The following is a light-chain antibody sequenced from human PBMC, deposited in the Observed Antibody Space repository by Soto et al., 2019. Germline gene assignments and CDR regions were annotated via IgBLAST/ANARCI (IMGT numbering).Light chain of an antibody. Sequence: EVLMTQSPATLSLSPGERATRSCRASQSVSSYLAWYQQKPGQAPRLLMYEASNRATGIPARFSGSGSGTEFTLTISSLQSEDFAVYYCQQYNNWPWTFGQGTKVDIK. CDR1: QSVSSY. J-gene: IGKJ1*01. CDR2: EAS. V-gene: IGKV3D-15*01. CDR3: QQYNNWPWT.